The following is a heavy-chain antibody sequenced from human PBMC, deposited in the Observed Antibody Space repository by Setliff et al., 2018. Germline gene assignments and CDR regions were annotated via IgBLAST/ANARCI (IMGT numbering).Heavy chain of an antibody. Sequence: GGSLRLSCAASGFTFSSYAMSWVRQAPGKGLEWVSAISGSGGSTYYADSVKGRFTISRDNSKNTLYLQMNSLRAEDTAVYYCAREGDVGYSYGFGYFDYWGQGTLVTVS. CDR2: ISGSGGST. J-gene: IGHJ4*02. V-gene: IGHV3-23*01. CDR1: GFTFSSYA. D-gene: IGHD5-18*01. CDR3: AREGDVGYSYGFGYFDY.